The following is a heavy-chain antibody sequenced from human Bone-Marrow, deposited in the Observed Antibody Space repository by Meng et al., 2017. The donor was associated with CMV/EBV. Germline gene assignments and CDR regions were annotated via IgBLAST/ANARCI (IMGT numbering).Heavy chain of an antibody. Sequence: SGGSISSGDYYWRWIRQPPGKGLEWIGYIYYSGSTYYNPSLKSRVTISVDTSKNQFSLKLSSVTAADTAVYYCARVYCSSTSCYIDYWGQGTLVTVSS. V-gene: IGHV4-30-4*01. CDR3: ARVYCSSTSCYIDY. CDR2: IYYSGST. CDR1: GGSISSGDYY. J-gene: IGHJ4*02. D-gene: IGHD2-2*02.